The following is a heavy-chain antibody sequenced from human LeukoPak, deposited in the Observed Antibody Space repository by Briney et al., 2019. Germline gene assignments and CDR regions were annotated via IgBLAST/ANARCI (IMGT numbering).Heavy chain of an antibody. D-gene: IGHD3-22*01. CDR2: INPNSGGT. Sequence: ASVKVSCTASGYTFTGYYMHWVRQAPGQGLEWMGWINPNSGGTNYAQKFQGRVTMTRDTSISTAYMELSRLRSDDTAVYYCARGTYYDQGAFDIWGQGTMVTVSS. CDR3: ARGTYYDQGAFDI. V-gene: IGHV1-2*02. J-gene: IGHJ3*02. CDR1: GYTFTGYY.